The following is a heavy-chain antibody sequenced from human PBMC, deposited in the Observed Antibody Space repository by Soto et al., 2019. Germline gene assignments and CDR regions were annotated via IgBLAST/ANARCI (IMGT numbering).Heavy chain of an antibody. CDR2: ISGSGGST. Sequence: GGSLRLSCAASGFTFSSYAMSWVRQAPGKGLEWVSAISGSGGSTYYADSVKGRFTISRDNSKNTLYLQMNSLRAEDTAVYYCAKGRGYSGYEAILTDYWGQGTLVTVSS. J-gene: IGHJ4*02. CDR1: GFTFSSYA. D-gene: IGHD5-12*01. CDR3: AKGRGYSGYEAILTDY. V-gene: IGHV3-23*01.